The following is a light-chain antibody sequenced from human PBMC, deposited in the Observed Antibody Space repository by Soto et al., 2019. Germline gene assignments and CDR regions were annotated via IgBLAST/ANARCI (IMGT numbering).Light chain of an antibody. CDR2: GNS. J-gene: IGLJ3*02. Sequence: QSVLTQPPSTSGTPGQRVTISCSGSSSNIGSHTVHWYQQLPGTAPKLLIYGNSNRPSGVPDRFSGSKSGTSASLAITGLQAEDEADYYCQSYDSSLSGWVFGGGTQLTVL. CDR1: SSNIGSHT. CDR3: QSYDSSLSGWV. V-gene: IGLV1-40*01.